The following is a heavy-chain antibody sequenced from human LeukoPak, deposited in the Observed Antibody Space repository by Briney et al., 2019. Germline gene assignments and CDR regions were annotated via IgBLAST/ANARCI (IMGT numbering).Heavy chain of an antibody. CDR1: GFTFSSYA. D-gene: IGHD3-3*01. CDR3: ARGLTYDFWSGYYENYFDY. J-gene: IGHJ4*02. Sequence: GGSLRLSCAASGFTFSSYAMSWVRQAPGKGLEWVSAISGSGGSTYYADSVKGRFTISRDNAKNTLYLQMNSLRAEDTAVYYCARGLTYDFWSGYYENYFDYWGQGTLVTVSS. V-gene: IGHV3-23*01. CDR2: ISGSGGST.